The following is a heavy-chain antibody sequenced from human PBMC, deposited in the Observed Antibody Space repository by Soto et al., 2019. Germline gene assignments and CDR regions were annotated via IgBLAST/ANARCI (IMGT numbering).Heavy chain of an antibody. CDR1: GFTFTSSA. J-gene: IGHJ4*02. Sequence: QMQLVQSGPEVKKPGTSVKVSCKASGFTFTSSAVQWVRQARGQLLEWIGWIVVGSGNTNYAQKFQERVTITRDMSTSTAYMELGSLRSEDPAVYYCAARGEDVGRSGYSYGVDYWGQGTLVTVSS. V-gene: IGHV1-58*01. CDR3: AARGEDVGRSGYSYGVDY. CDR2: IVVGSGNT. D-gene: IGHD5-18*01.